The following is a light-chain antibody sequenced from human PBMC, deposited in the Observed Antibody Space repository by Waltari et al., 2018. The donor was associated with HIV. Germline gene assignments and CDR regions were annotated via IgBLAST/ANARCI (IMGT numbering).Light chain of an antibody. CDR2: DAS. Sequence: DIQMTQSPSSLSASVGDSVTITCQASQDISNCLNWYQQKPGEAPKLLIYDASNLEAGVPSTFSGSGSGTDFNLTSSSLQPEDIATYYCQQYDNLPRRFTFGPGTKVEIK. CDR3: QQYDNLPRRFT. CDR1: QDISNC. V-gene: IGKV1-33*01. J-gene: IGKJ3*01.